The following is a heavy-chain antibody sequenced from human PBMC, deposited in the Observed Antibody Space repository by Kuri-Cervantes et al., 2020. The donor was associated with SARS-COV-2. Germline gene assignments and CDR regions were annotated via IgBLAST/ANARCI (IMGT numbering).Heavy chain of an antibody. V-gene: IGHV1-69*05. Sequence: SVKVSCKASGGTFSSYAISWVRQAPGQGLEWMGGIIPIFGTANYAQKFQGRVTITTDEFTSTAYMELSSLRSEDTAVYYCARVPSYYYYYYMDVWGKGTTVTASS. CDR3: ARVPSYYYYYYMDV. CDR2: IIPIFGTA. J-gene: IGHJ6*03. CDR1: GGTFSSYA.